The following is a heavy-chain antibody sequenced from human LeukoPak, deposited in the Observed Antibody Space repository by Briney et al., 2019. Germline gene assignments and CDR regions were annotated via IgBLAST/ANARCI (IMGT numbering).Heavy chain of an antibody. Sequence: GASVKVSCKASGGTFSSNAISWVRQARGQGLEWMGGIIPIFGTANYAQKFQGRVTITADESTSTAYMELSSLRSEDTAVYYCARDPGHYDILTGYYNDNWFDPWGQGTLVTVSS. CDR3: ARDPGHYDILTGYYNDNWFDP. CDR2: IIPIFGTA. V-gene: IGHV1-69*13. D-gene: IGHD3-9*01. CDR1: GGTFSSNA. J-gene: IGHJ5*02.